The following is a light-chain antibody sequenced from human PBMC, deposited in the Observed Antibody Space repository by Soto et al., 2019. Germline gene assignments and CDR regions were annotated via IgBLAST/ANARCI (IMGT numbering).Light chain of an antibody. Sequence: QALVTQSSSASASLGSSVKLTCTLSSGHSSYIIAWHQQQPGKAPRYLMKLEGSGSYNKGSGVPDRFSGSSSGADRYLTISNLQFEDEADYYCETWDSNTYVFGTGTKLTVL. CDR1: SGHSSYI. CDR3: ETWDSNTYV. CDR2: LEGSGSY. V-gene: IGLV4-60*02. J-gene: IGLJ1*01.